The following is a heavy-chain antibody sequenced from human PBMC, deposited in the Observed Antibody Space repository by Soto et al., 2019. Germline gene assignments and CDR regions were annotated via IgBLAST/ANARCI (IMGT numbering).Heavy chain of an antibody. CDR2: TSYDSSNK. D-gene: IGHD2-15*01. CDR3: AKLVIGYCSGNTCDDY. CDR1: GFTFSYG. J-gene: IGHJ4*02. Sequence: VQLLESGGGLIQPGGYLRLSCAASGFTFSYGIHWLRQAPGKGLEWVAYTSYDSSNKFYGDSVKGRFTISRDNSKNTQFLQMNSLRAEDTAVYYCAKLVIGYCSGNTCDDYWGQGTLVAVSS. V-gene: IGHV3-30*18.